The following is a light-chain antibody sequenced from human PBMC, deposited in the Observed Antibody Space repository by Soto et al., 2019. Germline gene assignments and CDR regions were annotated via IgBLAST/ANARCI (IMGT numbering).Light chain of an antibody. Sequence: QSALTQPASVSGSPGQSITISCSGASGDVGSYNPVSWYQQHPGKAPKLTIYEDSKRPSGVSNRFSGSKSGNTASLTISGLQAEDEAEYYCCSYAGSTTVVFGGGTKLTVL. CDR3: CSYAGSTTVV. V-gene: IGLV2-23*01. CDR1: SGDVGSYNP. CDR2: EDS. J-gene: IGLJ2*01.